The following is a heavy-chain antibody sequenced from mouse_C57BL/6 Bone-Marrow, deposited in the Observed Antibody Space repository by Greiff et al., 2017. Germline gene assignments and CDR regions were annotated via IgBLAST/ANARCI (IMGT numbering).Heavy chain of an antibody. CDR3: ARDSNCWYFDV. J-gene: IGHJ1*03. CDR2: IRNKANGYTT. CDR1: GFTFTDYY. D-gene: IGHD2-1*01. V-gene: IGHV7-3*01. Sequence: EVMLVESGGGLVQPGGSLSLSCAASGFTFTDYYMSWVRQPPGKALEWLGFIRNKANGYTTEYSASVKGRFTISRDNSQSILYLQMNALRAEDSATYYCARDSNCWYFDVWGTGTTVTVSS.